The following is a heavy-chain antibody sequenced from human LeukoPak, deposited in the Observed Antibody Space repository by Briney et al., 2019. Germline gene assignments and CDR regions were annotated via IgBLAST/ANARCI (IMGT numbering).Heavy chain of an antibody. CDR2: ISYDGSNK. CDR3: ASPYGSGSYYHY. D-gene: IGHD3-10*01. V-gene: IGHV3-30-3*01. Sequence: GRSLRLSCATSGFTFSSYAMHWVRQAPGKGLEWVAVISYDGSNKYYAGSVKGRFTISRDNSKNTLYLQMNSLRAEDTAVYYCASPYGSGSYYHYWGQGTLVTVSS. J-gene: IGHJ4*02. CDR1: GFTFSSYA.